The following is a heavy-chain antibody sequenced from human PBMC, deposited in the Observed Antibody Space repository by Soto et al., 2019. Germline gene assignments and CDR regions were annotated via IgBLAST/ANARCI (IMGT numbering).Heavy chain of an antibody. CDR2: SIPIFGTA. CDR3: ARQYYGSGSYYVPIHYYYYGMDV. D-gene: IGHD3-10*01. V-gene: IGHV1-69*01. Sequence: GLEWMGGSIPIFGTANYAQKVQGRVTITADESTSTAYMELSSLRSEDTAVYYCARQYYGSGSYYVPIHYYYYGMDVWGQGTTVTVSS. J-gene: IGHJ6*02.